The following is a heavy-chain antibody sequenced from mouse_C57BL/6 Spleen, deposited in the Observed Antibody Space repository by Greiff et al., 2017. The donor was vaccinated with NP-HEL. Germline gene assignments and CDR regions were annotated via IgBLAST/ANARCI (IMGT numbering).Heavy chain of an antibody. CDR1: GFTFSSYG. Sequence: EVQLVESGGDLVKPGGSLKLSCAASGFTFSSYGMSWVRQTPDKRLEWVATISSGGSYTYYPDSLKGRFTISRDNAKNTLYLQLSSLKSEDTALFFCARKRDYDDAWFAYGGKGTLVTVSA. J-gene: IGHJ3*01. V-gene: IGHV5-6*01. CDR2: ISSGGSYT. CDR3: ARKRDYDDAWFAY. D-gene: IGHD2-4*01.